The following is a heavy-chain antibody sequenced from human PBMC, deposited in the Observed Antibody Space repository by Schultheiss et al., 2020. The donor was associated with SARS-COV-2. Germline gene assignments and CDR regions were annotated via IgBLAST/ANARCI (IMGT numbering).Heavy chain of an antibody. CDR1: GFSFSNYG. D-gene: IGHD3-22*01. V-gene: IGHV3-64D*06. CDR3: VRGCFYDTTGCRN. Sequence: GGSLRLSCAASGFSFSNYGFHWVRQAPGKGLEWVSAISGSGGSTYYADAVKGRFTISRDNSKNTLYLQMSSLRAEDTAVYYCVRGCFYDTTGCRNWGQGTLVTVSS. CDR2: ISGSGGST. J-gene: IGHJ4*02.